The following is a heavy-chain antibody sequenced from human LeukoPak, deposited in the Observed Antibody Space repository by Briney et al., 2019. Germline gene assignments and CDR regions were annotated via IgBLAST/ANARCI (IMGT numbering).Heavy chain of an antibody. Sequence: SQTLSLTCAVSGGSIRSGGGSGSWLRQGRGRGGLGIWNIYDSASTSYHPCLKSRVTLSVDRSKDQFSLKLSSVTAADTAVYYSARGLKGIGLFHPWRQGPLVTVSS. CDR3: ARGLKGIGLFHP. D-gene: IGHD1-14*01. V-gene: IGHV4-30-2*01. CDR1: GGSIRSGGGS. J-gene: IGHJ5*02. CDR2: IYDSAST.